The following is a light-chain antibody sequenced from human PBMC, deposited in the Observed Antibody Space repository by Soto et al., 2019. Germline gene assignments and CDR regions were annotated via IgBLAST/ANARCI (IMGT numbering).Light chain of an antibody. CDR3: ASWDDNLNGGV. V-gene: IGLV1-44*01. CDR2: TDY. CDR1: SSNIGTYT. Sequence: QSVLTKPPSASGTPGQRVTISCSGTSSNIGTYTVNWYQQLPGTAPKLLIYTDYQRPSGVPDRLSGSKSGTSASLAINGLHSEDEADYYCASWDDNLNGGVFGGGTKRTVL. J-gene: IGLJ3*02.